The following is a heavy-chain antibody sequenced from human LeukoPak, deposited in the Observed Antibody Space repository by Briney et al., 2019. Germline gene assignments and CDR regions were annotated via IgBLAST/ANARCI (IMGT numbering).Heavy chain of an antibody. J-gene: IGHJ4*02. CDR1: GYTFTGCF. D-gene: IGHD1-26*01. Sequence: ASVKVSCKASGYTFTGCFIHWVRQAPGQGLEWMGWINPNSGGTNYAQKFQGRVTMTRDTSITTANMELSRLRSDDTAVYYCARLGGPPSGSWDLDYWGQGTVVIVSS. CDR2: INPNSGGT. V-gene: IGHV1-2*02. CDR3: ARLGGPPSGSWDLDY.